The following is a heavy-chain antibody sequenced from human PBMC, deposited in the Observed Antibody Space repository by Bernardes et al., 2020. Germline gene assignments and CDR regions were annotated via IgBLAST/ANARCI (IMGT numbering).Heavy chain of an antibody. J-gene: IGHJ4*02. Sequence: SETLSLTCAVYGGSFSGYYWSWIRQPPGQGLEWIGEINHSGSTNYNPSLKSRVTISVDTSKNQFSLKLSSVTAADTAVYYCAREGSSSWDYWGQGTLVTVSS. D-gene: IGHD6-6*01. CDR2: INHSGST. V-gene: IGHV4-34*01. CDR1: GGSFSGYY. CDR3: AREGSSSWDY.